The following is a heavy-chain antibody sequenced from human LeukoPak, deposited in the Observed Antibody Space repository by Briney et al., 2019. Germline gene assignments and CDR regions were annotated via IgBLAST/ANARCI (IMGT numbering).Heavy chain of an antibody. CDR1: GFTFSDFY. Sequence: GGSLRLSCAASGFTFSDFYMGWIRQAPGKGLECVSYISSGGSNIHYTDSVKGRFTIARDDAQNSLLLQMNSLTAEDTAVFYCARGSRYGSGSHFDFWGQGTLVTVSS. J-gene: IGHJ4*02. D-gene: IGHD3-10*01. V-gene: IGHV3-11*01. CDR3: ARGSRYGSGSHFDF. CDR2: ISSGGSNI.